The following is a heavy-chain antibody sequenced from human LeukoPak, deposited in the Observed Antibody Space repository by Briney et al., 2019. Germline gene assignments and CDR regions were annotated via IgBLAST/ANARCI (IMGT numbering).Heavy chain of an antibody. J-gene: IGHJ4*02. CDR1: GYTFTSYA. CDR2: INAGNGNT. Sequence: ASVKVSSKASGYTFTSYAMHWVRQAPGQRLEWMGWINAGNGNTKYSQKFQGRVTITRDTSASTAYMELSSLRSEDTAVYYCARGVLLWFGDLFDYWGQGTLVTVSS. D-gene: IGHD3-10*01. CDR3: ARGVLLWFGDLFDY. V-gene: IGHV1-3*01.